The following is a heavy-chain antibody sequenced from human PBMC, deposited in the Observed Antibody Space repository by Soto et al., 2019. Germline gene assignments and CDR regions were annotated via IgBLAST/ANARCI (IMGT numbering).Heavy chain of an antibody. J-gene: IGHJ5*02. Sequence: QVQLVQSGAEVKKPGSSVKVSCKASGGTFSSYAITWVRQAPGQGLEWMGGITPIFGTANYAQKFQGRLTITADESLTPAYMELSSLRSEDTALYYCERDFPSSSSDPWGQGTLVTVSS. CDR3: ERDFPSSSSDP. CDR2: ITPIFGTA. V-gene: IGHV1-69*01. CDR1: GGTFSSYA.